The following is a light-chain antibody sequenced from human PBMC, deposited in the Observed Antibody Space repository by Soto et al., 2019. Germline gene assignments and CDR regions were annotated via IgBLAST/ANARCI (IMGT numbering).Light chain of an antibody. Sequence: EIVMTQAPATLSGSPGERATLSCRASQRVSSNLAWYQQKPGQAPRLLIYGAYTRATGIPARFSGSGSGTEFTLTISSLQSEDFAVYYCQQYNNWPPWTFGQGTKVEIK. CDR1: QRVSSN. J-gene: IGKJ1*01. CDR2: GAY. V-gene: IGKV3-15*01. CDR3: QQYNNWPPWT.